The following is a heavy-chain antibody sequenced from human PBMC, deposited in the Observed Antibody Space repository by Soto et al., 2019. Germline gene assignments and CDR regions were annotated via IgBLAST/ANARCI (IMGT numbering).Heavy chain of an antibody. D-gene: IGHD4-4*01. CDR2: INHSGST. CDR1: GGSFSGYY. J-gene: IGHJ6*03. Sequence: SETLSLTCAVYGGSFSGYYWSWIRQPPGKGLEWIGEINHSGSTNYNPSLKSRVTISVDTSKNQFSLKLSSVTAADTAVYYCASIMTTVTRKQYYYYYMDVWGKGTTVTVSS. CDR3: ASIMTTVTRKQYYYYYMDV. V-gene: IGHV4-34*01.